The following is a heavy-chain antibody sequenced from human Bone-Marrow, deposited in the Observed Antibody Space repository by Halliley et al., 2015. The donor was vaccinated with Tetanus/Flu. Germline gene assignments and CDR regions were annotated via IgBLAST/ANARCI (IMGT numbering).Heavy chain of an antibody. CDR3: ARTNRLAAADFAS. J-gene: IGHJ4*02. CDR2: IYHSGTT. CDR1: GVSLSSHYW. Sequence: SLRLSCAVSGVSLSSHYWWTWVRQTPGKGLEWIGEIYHSGTTNYNPSLDSRVSMSVDKSKNQFSLTLISVTAADTAVYFCARTNRLAAADFASWGRGPWSPSPQ. V-gene: IGHV4-4*01. D-gene: IGHD6-13*01.